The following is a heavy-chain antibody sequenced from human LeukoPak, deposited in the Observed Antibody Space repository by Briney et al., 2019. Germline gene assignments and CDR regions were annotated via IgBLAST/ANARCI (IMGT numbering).Heavy chain of an antibody. V-gene: IGHV3-30*18. CDR2: ISYEGGTQ. Sequence: GGSLRLSCAASGFTFSNYVMHWVRQAPGKGLEWVAVISYEGGTQHYADSVKGRFIISRDNPRNTLYLQMNILRTEDTAVYYCAKEGTPQVSTWYDLWGQGTQVIVSS. CDR3: AKEGTPQVSTWYDL. D-gene: IGHD3-10*01. CDR1: GFTFSNYV. J-gene: IGHJ5*02.